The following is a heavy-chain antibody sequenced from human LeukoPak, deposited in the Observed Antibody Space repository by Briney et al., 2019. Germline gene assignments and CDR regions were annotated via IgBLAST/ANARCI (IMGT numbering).Heavy chain of an antibody. V-gene: IGHV3-7*01. J-gene: IGHJ2*01. D-gene: IGHD3-22*01. Sequence: GGSLRLSCAASGFTFSNYWMSWVRQAPGKGLEWLANINQDGSEMYYVDSVKGRFTISRDNGKNPLYLQINSLRADDTAVYYCARDQDSMIVVPTTNWYFDHWGRGTLVTVSS. CDR3: ARDQDSMIVVPTTNWYFDH. CDR2: INQDGSEM. CDR1: GFTFSNYW.